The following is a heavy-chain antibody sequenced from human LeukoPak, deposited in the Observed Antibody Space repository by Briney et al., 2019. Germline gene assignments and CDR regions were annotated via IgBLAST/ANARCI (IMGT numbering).Heavy chain of an antibody. CDR1: GFTFSSYS. J-gene: IGHJ6*04. D-gene: IGHD2-15*01. CDR3: ARDKVAATTEYYYYGMDV. V-gene: IGHV3-21*01. Sequence: GGSLRLSCAASGFTFSSYSMNWVRQAPGKGLEWVSSISSSSSYIYYADSVKSRFTISRDNAKNSLYLQMNSLRAEDTAVYYCARDKVAATTEYYYYGMDVWGKGTTVTVSS. CDR2: ISSSSSYI.